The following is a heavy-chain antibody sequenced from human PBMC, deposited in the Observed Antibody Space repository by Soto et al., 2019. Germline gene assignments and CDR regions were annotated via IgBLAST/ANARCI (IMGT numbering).Heavy chain of an antibody. Sequence: GESLKISCKSSDYSFTSYWIDWVRQMPGQGLELMGIIYPGDSDTRYSPSFQGQVTISADKSITTAYLQWSSLKASDTAIYYCARGGVTTRTLAYWGQGTLVTVAS. V-gene: IGHV5-51*01. CDR3: ARGGVTTRTLAY. CDR2: IYPGDSDT. CDR1: DYSFTSYW. D-gene: IGHD1-1*01. J-gene: IGHJ4*02.